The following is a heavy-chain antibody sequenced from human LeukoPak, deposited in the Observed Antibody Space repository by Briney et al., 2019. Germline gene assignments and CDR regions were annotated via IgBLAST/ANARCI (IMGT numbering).Heavy chain of an antibody. Sequence: APVKVSCKASGYTFTGYYMHWVRQAPGQGLEWMGWINPNSGGTNYAQKFQGRVTMTRDTSISTAYMELSRLRSDDTAVYYCAREYVGYYDSSGPTGWGQGTLVTVSS. J-gene: IGHJ4*02. CDR3: AREYVGYYDSSGPTG. CDR2: INPNSGGT. D-gene: IGHD3-22*01. CDR1: GYTFTGYY. V-gene: IGHV1-2*02.